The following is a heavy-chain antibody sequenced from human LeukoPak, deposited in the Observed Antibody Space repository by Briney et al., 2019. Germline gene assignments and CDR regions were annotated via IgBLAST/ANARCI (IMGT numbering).Heavy chain of an antibody. CDR2: IIPILGIA. V-gene: IGHV1-69*04. Sequence: GASMKVSCKASGGTFSSYAISWVRQAPGQGLEWMGRIIPILGIANYAQKFQGRVTITADKSTSTAYMELSSLRSEDTAVYYCARGGYFDWLLNDYWGQGTLVTVSS. CDR3: ARGGYFDWLLNDY. CDR1: GGTFSSYA. J-gene: IGHJ4*02. D-gene: IGHD3-9*01.